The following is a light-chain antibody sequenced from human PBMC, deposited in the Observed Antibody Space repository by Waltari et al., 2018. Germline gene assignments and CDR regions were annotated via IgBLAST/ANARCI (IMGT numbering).Light chain of an antibody. CDR2: EDN. J-gene: IGLJ3*02. CDR3: CSYAGPWV. Sequence: QSALTQPASVSGSPGQSVTISCTGTSSDVGLVSWYQQHPGKAPKLLICEDNKRPSGVADRFSGSKSGNTASLTISGLQAEDEADYHCCSYAGPWVFGGGTKLTVL. V-gene: IGLV2-23*01. CDR1: SSDVGL.